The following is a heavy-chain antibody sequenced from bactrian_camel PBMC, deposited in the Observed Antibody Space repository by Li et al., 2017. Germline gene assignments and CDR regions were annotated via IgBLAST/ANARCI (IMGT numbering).Heavy chain of an antibody. J-gene: IGHJ4*01. CDR3: AAFWGDCYSGFVRSSYTY. V-gene: IGHV3S40*01. CDR2: VTGGGST. D-gene: IGHD3*01. CDR1: GFTFHSYD. Sequence: VQLVESGGGLVQPGESLRLSCVGSGFTFHSYDMNWVRQAPGKGLEWVSAVTGGGSTYTDDSVAGRFTISQDKAKNTVYLQMNSLKPEDTAMYYCAAFWGDCYSGFVRSSYTYWGQGTQVTVS.